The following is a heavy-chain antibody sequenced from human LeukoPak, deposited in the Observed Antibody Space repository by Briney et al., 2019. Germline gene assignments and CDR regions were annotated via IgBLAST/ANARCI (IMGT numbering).Heavy chain of an antibody. CDR3: ARGPYSSGSPSFDY. J-gene: IGHJ4*02. V-gene: IGHV1-69*06. CDR1: GGTFSSYA. CDR2: IIPIFGTA. Sequence: ASVKVSCKASGGTFSSYAISWVRQAPGQGLEWMGGIIPIFGTANYAQKFQGRVTITADKSTSTAYMELSSLRSEATAVYCCARGPYSSGSPSFDYWGQGTLVTVSS. D-gene: IGHD6-19*01.